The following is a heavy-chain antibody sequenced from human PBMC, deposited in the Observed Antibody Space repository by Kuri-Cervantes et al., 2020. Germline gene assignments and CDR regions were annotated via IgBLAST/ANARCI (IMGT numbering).Heavy chain of an antibody. CDR2: IYSGGST. CDR1: GFTVSSNY. Sequence: GESLKISCAASGFTVSSNYMSWVRQAPGKGLEWVSVIYSGGSTYYADSVKGRFTISRDNSKNTLYLQMNSLRAEDTAVYYCAGNLYGDYWGQGTLVTVSS. J-gene: IGHJ4*02. D-gene: IGHD2-8*01. CDR3: AGNLYGDY. V-gene: IGHV3-53*01.